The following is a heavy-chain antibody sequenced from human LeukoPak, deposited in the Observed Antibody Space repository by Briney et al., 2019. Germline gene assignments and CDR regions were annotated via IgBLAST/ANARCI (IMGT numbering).Heavy chain of an antibody. V-gene: IGHV3-30*02. CDR2: IRYDGSNK. J-gene: IGHJ4*02. CDR1: GFTFSSYA. CDR3: AKERNYYDSSGYYSVAGGPDY. Sequence: GGSLRLSCAASGFTFSSYAMSWVRQAPGKGLEWVAFIRYDGSNKYYADSVKGRFTISRDNSKNTLYLQMNSLRAEDTAVYYCAKERNYYDSSGYYSVAGGPDYWGQGTLVTVSS. D-gene: IGHD3-22*01.